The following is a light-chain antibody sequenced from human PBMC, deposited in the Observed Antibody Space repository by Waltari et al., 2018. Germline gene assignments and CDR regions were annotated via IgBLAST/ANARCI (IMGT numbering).Light chain of an antibody. J-gene: IGLJ3*02. Sequence: QSVLTQPPSVSGAPGQRVTISCTGSGSNIGAGYDVHWYQHLPRAAPKLLIYGSSSRPLGVPDRLFGSTSGTSASRAITGLQAEDEGDYYCQSYDTSLSVVFGGGTKLTVL. CDR3: QSYDTSLSVV. V-gene: IGLV1-40*01. CDR1: GSNIGAGYD. CDR2: GSS.